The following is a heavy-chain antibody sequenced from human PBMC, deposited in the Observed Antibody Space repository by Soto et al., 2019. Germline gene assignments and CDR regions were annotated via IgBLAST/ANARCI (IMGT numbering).Heavy chain of an antibody. CDR2: ISYDGSNK. D-gene: IGHD2-15*01. CDR3: ARFKGCSGGSCYPYFDY. V-gene: IGHV3-30-3*01. J-gene: IGHJ4*02. CDR1: GFTFSSYA. Sequence: QVQLVESGGGVVQPGRSLRLSCAASGFTFSSYAMHWVRQAPGKGLVWVAVISYDGSNKYYADSVKGRFTISRDNSKNTLYLQMNSLTAEDTAVYYCARFKGCSGGSCYPYFDYWGQGTLVPVSS.